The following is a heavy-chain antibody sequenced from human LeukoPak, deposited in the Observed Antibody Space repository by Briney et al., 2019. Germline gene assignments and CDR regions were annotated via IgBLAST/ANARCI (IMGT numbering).Heavy chain of an antibody. Sequence: GGSLRLSCTASGLTFSNCWMSWVRQAPGKGLEWVANIKQDGSEKYYVDSVRGRFTISRDNAKNLLYLQMNSLRAEDTAVYYCARTRGYIASWGQGTLVTASS. D-gene: IGHD5-12*01. CDR1: GLTFSNCW. J-gene: IGHJ4*02. CDR3: ARTRGYIAS. V-gene: IGHV3-7*03. CDR2: IKQDGSEK.